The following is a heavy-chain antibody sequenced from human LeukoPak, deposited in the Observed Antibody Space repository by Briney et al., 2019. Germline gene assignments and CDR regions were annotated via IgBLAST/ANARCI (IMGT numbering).Heavy chain of an antibody. CDR3: ARLQSYSLDY. D-gene: IGHD3-10*01. Sequence: PGGSLRLSCAASEFTFSSNAMQWVRQAPGKGLEWVANIKEDGRETYYVDSVKGRFTISRDNAKNSLYLQMHSLRAEDTAVYYCARLQSYSLDYWGQGTLVTVSS. J-gene: IGHJ4*02. CDR1: EFTFSSNA. V-gene: IGHV3-7*05. CDR2: IKEDGRET.